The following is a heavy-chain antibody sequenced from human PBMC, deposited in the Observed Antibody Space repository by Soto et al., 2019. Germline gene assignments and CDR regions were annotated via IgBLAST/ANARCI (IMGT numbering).Heavy chain of an antibody. J-gene: IGHJ6*01. CDR3: ARVGDYYGSGTKQGIAARYPYGMGD. D-gene: IGHD3-10*01. Sequence: QVQLQVSGPGLVKPSQTLSLTCTVSGGSISSVGYFWSWIRQHPGKGLEWIGYIYYSGSIYYNPSHKSRVSQPIDTSKNQLPPKLRPVPAANTAVYYSARVGDYYGSGTKQGIAARYPYGMGDWGQGTTVTGST. CDR2: IYYSGSI. CDR1: GGSISSVGYF. V-gene: IGHV4-31*03.